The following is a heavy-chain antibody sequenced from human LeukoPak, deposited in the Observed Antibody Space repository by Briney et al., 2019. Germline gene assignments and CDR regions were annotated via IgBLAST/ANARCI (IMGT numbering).Heavy chain of an antibody. D-gene: IGHD3-10*01. CDR3: AREGTGDYYYYMDV. CDR2: ISSSNTYI. Sequence: PGGSLRLSCAASGFTFSSYSMNWVRQVPGKGLEWVSSISSSNTYIYYADSVKGRFTISRDNARNSLYLQMNTLRAEDTAVYYCAREGTGDYYYYMDVWGKGTTVTVSS. CDR1: GFTFSSYS. V-gene: IGHV3-21*01. J-gene: IGHJ6*03.